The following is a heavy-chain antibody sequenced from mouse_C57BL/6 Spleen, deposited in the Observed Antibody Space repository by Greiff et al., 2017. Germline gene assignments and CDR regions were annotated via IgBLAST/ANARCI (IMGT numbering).Heavy chain of an antibody. D-gene: IGHD1-1*01. CDR3: ARSGSPNYYGSSYGYFDV. V-gene: IGHV1-69*01. J-gene: IGHJ1*03. Sequence: QVQLQQPGAELVMPGASVKLSCKASGYTFTSYWMHWVKQRPGQGLEWIGEIDPSDSYTNYNQKFKGKSTLTVDKSSSTAYMQLSSLTSEDSAVYYCARSGSPNYYGSSYGYFDVWGTGTTVTVSS. CDR1: GYTFTSYW. CDR2: IDPSDSYT.